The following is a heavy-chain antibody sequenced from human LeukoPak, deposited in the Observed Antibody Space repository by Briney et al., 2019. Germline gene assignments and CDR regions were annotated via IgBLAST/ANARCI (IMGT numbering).Heavy chain of an antibody. CDR3: ARDRAPEDLDV. CDR1: GGSIRSYY. Sequence: SETLSLTCTVSGGSIRSYYWSWLRQPAGRGLEWIGRIYTSGSTNYNPSLKSRVTMSVDTSKNQFSLKLSSVTAADTAVYYCARDRAPEDLDVWGKGTTVTVSS. V-gene: IGHV4-4*07. D-gene: IGHD2-15*01. CDR2: IYTSGST. J-gene: IGHJ6*04.